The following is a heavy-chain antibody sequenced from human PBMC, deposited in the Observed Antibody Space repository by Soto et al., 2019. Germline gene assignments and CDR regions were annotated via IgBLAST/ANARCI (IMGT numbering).Heavy chain of an antibody. Sequence: GESLKISCQGSGYTFSNQWIAWVRQMPGKGLEWMGLTHPGNSESRYSPSIQGQVTMSVDKSINTAFLRWSSLKASDSAMYYCATHTSTGYWDCWGQGTLVTFSS. CDR2: THPGNSES. V-gene: IGHV5-51*01. J-gene: IGHJ4*02. CDR1: GYTFSNQW. D-gene: IGHD6-13*01. CDR3: ATHTSTGYWDC.